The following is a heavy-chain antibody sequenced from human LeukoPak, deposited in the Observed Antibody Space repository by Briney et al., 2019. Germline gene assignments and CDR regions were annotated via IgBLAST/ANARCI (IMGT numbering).Heavy chain of an antibody. Sequence: GRSLRLSCAASGFTFSSYGMHWVRQAPGKGLEWMAVIRYVGSDKYYADSVKGRFTISRDNSQNTMYLQMNSLRAEDTAVYYCARENDYALDYWGQGTLVTVSS. CDR2: IRYVGSDK. CDR1: GFTFSSYG. CDR3: ARENDYALDY. J-gene: IGHJ4*02. D-gene: IGHD4-17*01. V-gene: IGHV3-30*12.